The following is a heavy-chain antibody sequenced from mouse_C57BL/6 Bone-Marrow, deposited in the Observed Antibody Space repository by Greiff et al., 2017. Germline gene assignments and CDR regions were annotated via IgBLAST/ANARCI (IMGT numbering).Heavy chain of an antibody. CDR2: INPNNGGT. V-gene: IGHV1-26*01. CDR1: GYTFTDYY. J-gene: IGHJ3*01. Sequence: VQLQQSGPELVKPGASVKISCKASGYTFTDYYMNWVKQSHGKSLEWIGDINPNNGGTSYNQKFKGKATLTVDKSSSTAYMELRSLTSEDSAVYYCARYHYGSSYDGFAYWGQGTLVTVSA. CDR3: ARYHYGSSYDGFAY. D-gene: IGHD1-1*01.